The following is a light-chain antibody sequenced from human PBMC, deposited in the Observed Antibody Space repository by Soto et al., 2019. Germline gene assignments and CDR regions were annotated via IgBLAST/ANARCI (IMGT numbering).Light chain of an antibody. CDR1: QSVSGSY. CDR2: GAS. V-gene: IGKV3D-15*01. Sequence: EIVLTQSPGTLSLSPGERATLSCRASQSVSGSYLAWYQQKPGQAPRLLIYGASTRATGIPARFSGSGSGTEFTLTISSLQSEDFAVYYCQQYDKWPLTFGGGTKVDIK. J-gene: IGKJ4*01. CDR3: QQYDKWPLT.